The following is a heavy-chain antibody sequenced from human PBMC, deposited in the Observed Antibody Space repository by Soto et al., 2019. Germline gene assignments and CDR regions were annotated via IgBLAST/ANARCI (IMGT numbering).Heavy chain of an antibody. CDR2: IYYSGST. D-gene: IGHD3-10*01. V-gene: IGHV4-31*03. CDR1: GGSISSGGYY. Sequence: SKNLALTCTVSGGSISSGGYYWSWIRQHPGQGLEWIGYIYYSGSTYYNPSLKSRVTISVDTSKNQFSLKLSSVTAADTAVYYCEREVGEGRYYNDGGHFGMDVWGQVTTVPVS. CDR3: EREVGEGRYYNDGGHFGMDV. J-gene: IGHJ6*02.